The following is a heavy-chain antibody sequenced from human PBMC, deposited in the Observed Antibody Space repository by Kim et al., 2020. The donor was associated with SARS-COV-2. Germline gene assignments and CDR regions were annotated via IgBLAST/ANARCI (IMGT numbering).Heavy chain of an antibody. J-gene: IGHJ3*02. CDR3: ARSKYCSSTSCFDAFDI. V-gene: IGHV4-4*07. Sequence: SETLSLTCTVSGGSISSYYWSWIRQPAGKGLEWIGRIYTSGSTNYNPSLKSRVTMSVDTSKNQFSLKLSSVTAADTAVYYCARSKYCSSTSCFDAFDIWGQGTMVTVSS. CDR2: IYTSGST. D-gene: IGHD2-2*01. CDR1: GGSISSYY.